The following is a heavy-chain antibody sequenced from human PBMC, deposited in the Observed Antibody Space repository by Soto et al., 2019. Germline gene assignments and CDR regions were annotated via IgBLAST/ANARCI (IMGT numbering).Heavy chain of an antibody. V-gene: IGHV3-30*18. Sequence: QVQLVESGGGVVQPGRSLRLSCAASGFTFSSYGMHWVRQAPGKGLEWVAVISYDGSNKYYADSVKGRFTISRDNSKNTLYLQRNSLRAEDTAVYYCAKDEEGGMAGSAGFDYWGQGTLVTVSS. D-gene: IGHD6-19*01. J-gene: IGHJ4*02. CDR3: AKDEEGGMAGSAGFDY. CDR1: GFTFSSYG. CDR2: ISYDGSNK.